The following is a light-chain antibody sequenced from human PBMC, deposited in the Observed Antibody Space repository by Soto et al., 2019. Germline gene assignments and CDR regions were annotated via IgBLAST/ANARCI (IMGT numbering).Light chain of an antibody. CDR2: GAS. J-gene: IGKJ1*01. V-gene: IGKV3-20*01. Sequence: ELVMTQSPGTLSLTPGERATLSCRASQSVSSSYLAWYQQKPGQPPRLLIYGASSRATGIPDRFSGSGSGTDFTLTISRLEPEDLAVYYCQQYDGSVWTFGQGTKVDIK. CDR1: QSVSSSY. CDR3: QQYDGSVWT.